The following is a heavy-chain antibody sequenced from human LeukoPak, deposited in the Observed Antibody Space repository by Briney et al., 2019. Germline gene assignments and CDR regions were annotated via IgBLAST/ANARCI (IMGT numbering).Heavy chain of an antibody. Sequence: ASETLPLTCTVSGVSISSGGYYWSWIRQHPGKGLEWIGYIYYSGSTYYNPSLKSRVTISVDTSKNQFSLKLSSVTAADTAVYYCARGGRAAIGYWGQGTLVTVSS. CDR2: IYYSGST. D-gene: IGHD2-2*01. CDR3: ARGGRAAIGY. V-gene: IGHV4-31*03. J-gene: IGHJ4*02. CDR1: GVSISSGGYY.